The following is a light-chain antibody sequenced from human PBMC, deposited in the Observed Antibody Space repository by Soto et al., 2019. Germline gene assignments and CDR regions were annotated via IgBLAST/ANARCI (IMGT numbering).Light chain of an antibody. Sequence: QSVLTQPASVSGSPGQSITISSTGTSSDVGGYKYVSWYQQHPGKAPKLLIYTVNNRPSGVSNRFSGSKSGNTASLTISGLQAEDEADYYSRSYTSSSSYVFGTGNKVTDL. CDR3: RSYTSSSSYV. CDR1: SSDVGGYKY. J-gene: IGLJ1*01. CDR2: TVN. V-gene: IGLV2-14*03.